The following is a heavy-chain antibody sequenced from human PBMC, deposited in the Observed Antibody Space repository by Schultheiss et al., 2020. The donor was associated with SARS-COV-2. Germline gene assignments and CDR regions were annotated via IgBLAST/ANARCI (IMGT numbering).Heavy chain of an antibody. Sequence: GGSLRLSCAASGFTFSNYAMHWVRQAPGKGLEWVSVISGSGGSTYYADSVKGRFTISRHNSKNTLYLQMNSLRAEDTAVYYCARGRDDGGIDAFDIWGQGTMVTVAS. J-gene: IGHJ3*02. CDR2: ISGSGGST. CDR3: ARGRDDGGIDAFDI. D-gene: IGHD3-16*01. CDR1: GFTFSNYA. V-gene: IGHV3-NL1*01.